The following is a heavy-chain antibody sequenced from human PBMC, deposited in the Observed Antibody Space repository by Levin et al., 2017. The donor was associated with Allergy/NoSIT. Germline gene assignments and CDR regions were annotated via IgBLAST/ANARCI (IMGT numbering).Heavy chain of an antibody. CDR1: GFSLSTNGVG. CDR2: IYWDDDK. J-gene: IGHJ2*01. Sequence: SGPTLVKPTQTLTLACTFSGFSLSTNGVGVGWIRQPPGKALEWLALIYWDDDKRYSPSLKSRLTIPKDTSKNQVVLTMTNMDPVDTATYYCAHVGSWYGGGYFDLWGRGTLVTVSS. D-gene: IGHD6-13*01. CDR3: AHVGSWYGGGYFDL. V-gene: IGHV2-5*02.